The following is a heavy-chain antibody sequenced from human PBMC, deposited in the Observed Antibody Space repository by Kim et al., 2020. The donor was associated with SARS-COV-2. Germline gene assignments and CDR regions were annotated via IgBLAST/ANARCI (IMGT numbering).Heavy chain of an antibody. J-gene: IGHJ4*02. CDR3: ANSFGAYYSSRRGGFDY. D-gene: IGHD6-13*01. V-gene: IGHV3-23*01. Sequence: VKGRFTISRDNSKNTRYLQMNSLRAEDTAVYYCANSFGAYYSSRRGGFDYWGQGTLVTVSS.